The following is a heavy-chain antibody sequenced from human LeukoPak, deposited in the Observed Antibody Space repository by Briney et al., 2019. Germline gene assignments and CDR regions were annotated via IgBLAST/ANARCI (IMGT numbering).Heavy chain of an antibody. D-gene: IGHD3-22*01. CDR3: ARVTYYDSSGYPRGAFDI. V-gene: IGHV4-61*02. CDR2: IYTSGST. CDR1: GGSISSGSYY. J-gene: IGHJ3*02. Sequence: SQTLSLTCTVSGGSISSGSYYWSWIRQPAGKGLEWIGRIYTSGSTNYNPSLKSRVTISVDTSKNQFSLELSSVTAADTAVYYCARVTYYDSSGYPRGAFDIWGQGTMVTVSS.